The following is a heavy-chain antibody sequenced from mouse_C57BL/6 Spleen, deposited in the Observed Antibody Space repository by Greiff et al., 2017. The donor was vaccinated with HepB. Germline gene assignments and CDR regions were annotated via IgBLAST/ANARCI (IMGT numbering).Heavy chain of an antibody. CDR1: GYAFSSSW. Sequence: QVQLKQSGPELVKPGASVKISCKASGYAFSSSWMNWVKQRPGKGLEWIGRIYPGDGDTNYNGKFKGKATLTADKSSSTAYMQLSSLTSEDSAVYFCARAGGDGYARDYWGQGTSVTVSS. V-gene: IGHV1-82*01. CDR3: ARAGGDGYARDY. J-gene: IGHJ4*01. CDR2: IYPGDGDT.